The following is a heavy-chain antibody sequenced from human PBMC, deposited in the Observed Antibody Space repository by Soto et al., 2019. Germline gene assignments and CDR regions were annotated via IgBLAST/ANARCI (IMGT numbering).Heavy chain of an antibody. V-gene: IGHV3-23*01. CDR2: ISGSGGST. J-gene: IGHJ6*04. CDR1: GFTFSSYA. D-gene: IGHD3-22*01. CDR3: AKDGRIKTYYYDSSGYFDYYYGMDV. Sequence: EVQLLESGGGLVQPGGSLRLSCAASGFTFSSYAMSWVRQAPGKGLEWVSAISGSGGSTYYADSVKGRFTISRDNSKNTLYLQMNRLRAEDTAVYYCAKDGRIKTYYYDSSGYFDYYYGMDVWGKGTTVTVSS.